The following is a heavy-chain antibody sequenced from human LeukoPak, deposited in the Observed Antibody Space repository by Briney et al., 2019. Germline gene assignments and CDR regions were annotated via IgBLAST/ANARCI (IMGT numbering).Heavy chain of an antibody. CDR2: ISSSSSYI. V-gene: IGHV3-21*01. Sequence: GSLRLSCAASGFTFSSYSMNWVRQAPGKGLEWVSSISSSSSYIYYADSVKGRFTISRDNAKNSLYLQMNSLRAEDTAVYYCARGRYDTTVIVDYWGQGTLVTVSS. CDR1: GFTFSSYS. CDR3: ARGRYDTTVIVDY. D-gene: IGHD2/OR15-2a*01. J-gene: IGHJ4*02.